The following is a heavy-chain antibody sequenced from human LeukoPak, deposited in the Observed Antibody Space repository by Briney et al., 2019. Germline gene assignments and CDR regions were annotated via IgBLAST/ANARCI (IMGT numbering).Heavy chain of an antibody. V-gene: IGHV3-48*03. CDR1: GFTFSSYE. D-gene: IGHD3-16*01. CDR2: ISSRGSTI. Sequence: QSGGSLRLSCAASGFTFSSYEVNRVRQAPGKGLEWISYISSRGSTIYYADSVKGRFTISRDNAKNSLYLQMNSLRAEDTAVYYCASGASRDYFDYWGQGTLVTVSS. J-gene: IGHJ4*02. CDR3: ASGASRDYFDY.